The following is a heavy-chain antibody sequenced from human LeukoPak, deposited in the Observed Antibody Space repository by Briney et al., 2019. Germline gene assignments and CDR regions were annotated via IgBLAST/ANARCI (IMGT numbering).Heavy chain of an antibody. D-gene: IGHD3-22*01. CDR2: IYSGGST. J-gene: IGHJ4*02. CDR1: GFTVSSTY. CDR3: ARGAMIVDY. Sequence: TGGSLRLSCIASGFTVSSTYMSWVRQAPGKGLEWVSVIYSGGSTYYADSVKGRFTISRDNSKNTLYLQMNSLRAEDTAVYYCARGAMIVDYWGQGTLVTVSS. V-gene: IGHV3-66*01.